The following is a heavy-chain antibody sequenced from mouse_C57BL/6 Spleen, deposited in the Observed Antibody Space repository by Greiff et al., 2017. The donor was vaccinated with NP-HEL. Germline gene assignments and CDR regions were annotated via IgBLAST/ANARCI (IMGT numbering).Heavy chain of an antibody. Sequence: VQLQQSGAELARPGASVKLSCKASGYTFTSYGISWVKQRTGQGLEWIGEIYPRSGNTYYNEKFKGKATLTADKSSSTAYMELRSLTSEDSAVYFCARRGDDYDLYWYFDVWGTGTTVTVSS. J-gene: IGHJ1*03. CDR3: ARRGDDYDLYWYFDV. CDR1: GYTFTSYG. V-gene: IGHV1-81*01. CDR2: IYPRSGNT. D-gene: IGHD2-4*01.